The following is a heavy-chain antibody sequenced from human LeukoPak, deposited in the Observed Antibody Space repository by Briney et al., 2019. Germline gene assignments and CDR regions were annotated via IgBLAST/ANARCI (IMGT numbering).Heavy chain of an antibody. CDR3: AKAPYYYGSGSFDY. D-gene: IGHD3-10*01. V-gene: IGHV3-23*01. J-gene: IGHJ4*02. Sequence: GGSLRLSCPASEFTFISYAMSWVRQAPGKGLEWVSAISGSGGRTYYADSVKGRFTISRDNSKNTLYLQMNSLRAEDTAVYYCAKAPYYYGSGSFDYWGQGTLVTVSS. CDR2: ISGSGGRT. CDR1: EFTFISYA.